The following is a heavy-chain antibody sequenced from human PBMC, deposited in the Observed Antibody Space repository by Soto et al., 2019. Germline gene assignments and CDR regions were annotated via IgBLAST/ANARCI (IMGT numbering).Heavy chain of an antibody. CDR2: INHSGIT. Sequence: KTSETLSLTCAVYGGSFSGYYWSWIRQPPGKGLEWIGEINHSGITNYNPSLKSRVTISVDTSKNQFSLKLSSVTAADTAAYYCARPTLRAPAGRELRLWSQGPLVTVSS. D-gene: IGHD1-26*01. V-gene: IGHV4-34*01. CDR1: GGSFSGYY. J-gene: IGHJ4*02. CDR3: ARPTLRAPAGRELRL.